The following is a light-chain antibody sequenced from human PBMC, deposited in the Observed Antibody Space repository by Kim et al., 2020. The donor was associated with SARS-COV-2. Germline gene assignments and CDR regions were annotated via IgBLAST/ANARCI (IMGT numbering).Light chain of an antibody. CDR2: DAS. Sequence: SSGERATLSCRASQSVSSYLVWIQQKPGQAPRLLIYDASNRATGIPARFSGSGSGTDFTLTISSLEPEDSAVYYCQQRSNWPPWAFGHGTKVEIK. CDR1: QSVSSY. J-gene: IGKJ1*01. V-gene: IGKV3-11*01. CDR3: QQRSNWPPWA.